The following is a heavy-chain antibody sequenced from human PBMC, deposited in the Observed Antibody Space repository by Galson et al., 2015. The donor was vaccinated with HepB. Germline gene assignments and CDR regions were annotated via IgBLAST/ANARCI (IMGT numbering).Heavy chain of an antibody. Sequence: SLRLSCAASGFTFSSYGMHWVRQAPGKGLEWVAVISYDGSNKYYADSVKGRFTISRDNSKNTLYLQMNSLRAEDTAVYYCAKFWGLRFGELLRVSDAFDIWGQGTMVTVSS. V-gene: IGHV3-30*18. D-gene: IGHD3-10*01. J-gene: IGHJ3*02. CDR3: AKFWGLRFGELLRVSDAFDI. CDR2: ISYDGSNK. CDR1: GFTFSSYG.